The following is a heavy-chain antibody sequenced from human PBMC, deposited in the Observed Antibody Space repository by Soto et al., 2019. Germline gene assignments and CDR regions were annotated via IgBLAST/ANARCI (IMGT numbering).Heavy chain of an antibody. J-gene: IGHJ5*02. V-gene: IGHV1-8*01. CDR1: GYTFTSYD. Sequence: ASVKVSCKASGYTFTSYDINWVRQATGQGLEWMGWMNPNSGNTGYAQKFQGRVTMARNTSISTAYMELSSLRSEDTAVYYCARSMGYSYGSDWFDPWGQGTLVTVSS. CDR3: ARSMGYSYGSDWFDP. D-gene: IGHD5-18*01. CDR2: MNPNSGNT.